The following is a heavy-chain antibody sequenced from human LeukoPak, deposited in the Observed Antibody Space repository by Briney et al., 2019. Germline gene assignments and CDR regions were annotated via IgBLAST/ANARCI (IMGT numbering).Heavy chain of an antibody. V-gene: IGHV1-2*02. Sequence: ASVKVSCKASGYTFTGYYIHWVRQAPGQGLEWMGWINPNSGGTNYAQKFQGRVTMTRDTSISTAYMELSRLRSDDTAVYDCARGRGDSRPYYFDYWGQGTLVTVSS. CDR1: GYTFTGYY. D-gene: IGHD4-17*01. CDR3: ARGRGDSRPYYFDY. J-gene: IGHJ4*02. CDR2: INPNSGGT.